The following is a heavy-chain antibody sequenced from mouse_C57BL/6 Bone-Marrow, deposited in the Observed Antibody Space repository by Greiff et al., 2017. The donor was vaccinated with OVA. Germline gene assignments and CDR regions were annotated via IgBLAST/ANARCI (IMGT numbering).Heavy chain of an antibody. Sequence: QVTLKESGPGILQPSQTLSLTCSSSGFTLSTFGMGVGRIRPPSGKGLVWLAHIWWDDDKYYNPALRSRLTISKDTSKNQVFLKIANVDTADTATYYCAPLIYYGNPFAYWGQGTLVTVSA. V-gene: IGHV8-8*01. CDR2: IWWDDDK. CDR1: GFTLSTFGMG. CDR3: APLIYYGNPFAY. D-gene: IGHD2-1*01. J-gene: IGHJ3*01.